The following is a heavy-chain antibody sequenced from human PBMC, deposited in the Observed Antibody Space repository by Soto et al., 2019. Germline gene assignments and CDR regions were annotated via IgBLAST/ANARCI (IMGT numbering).Heavy chain of an antibody. J-gene: IGHJ4*02. CDR3: ASYTYYDILTGYHPPFDY. V-gene: IGHV4-39*01. CDR1: GGSISSSSYY. Sequence: SATLSLTCTVSGGSISSSSYYWGWIRQPPGKGLEWIGSIYYSGSTYYNPSLKSRVTISVDTSKNQFSLKLSSVTAADTAVYYCASYTYYDILTGYHPPFDYWGQGTLVTVSS. CDR2: IYYSGST. D-gene: IGHD3-9*01.